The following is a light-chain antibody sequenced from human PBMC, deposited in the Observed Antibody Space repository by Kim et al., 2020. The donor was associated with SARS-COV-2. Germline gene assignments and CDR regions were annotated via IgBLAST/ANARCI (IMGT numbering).Light chain of an antibody. CDR1: ASNIGNNY. Sequence: GQKDAMSSSESASNIGNNYVAWYQQLPRTAPKLLIYDNNKRPSGIPDRFSGSTSGTSATLGITGLQTGDEADYYCGTWDDSLSSVVFGGGTQLTVL. CDR2: DNN. V-gene: IGLV1-51*01. CDR3: GTWDDSLSSVV. J-gene: IGLJ2*01.